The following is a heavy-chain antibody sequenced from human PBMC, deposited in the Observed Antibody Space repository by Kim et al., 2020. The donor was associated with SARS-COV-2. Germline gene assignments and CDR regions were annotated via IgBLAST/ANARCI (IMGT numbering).Heavy chain of an antibody. CDR2: IYYSGST. J-gene: IGHJ4*02. CDR3: ARSVVPAAKPLYYFDY. V-gene: IGHV4-31*03. CDR1: GGSISSGGYY. Sequence: SETLSLTCTVSGGSISSGGYYWSWIRQHPGKGLEWIGYIYYSGSTYYNPSLKSRVTISVDTSKNQFSLKLSSVTAADTAVYYCARSVVPAAKPLYYFDYWGQGTLVTVSS. D-gene: IGHD2-2*01.